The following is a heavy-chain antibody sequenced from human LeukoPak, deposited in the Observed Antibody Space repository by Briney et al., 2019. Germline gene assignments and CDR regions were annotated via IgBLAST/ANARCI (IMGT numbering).Heavy chain of an antibody. CDR1: GFTFTNYW. CDR2: IKQDGSEK. J-gene: IGHJ4*02. Sequence: LSGGSLRLSCAASGFTFTNYWINWVRQAPGKGLEWVAKIKQDGSEKFYAGSVMGRFTISRDNAKNSLYLQTNSLRADDTAVYYCADPGVGYWGQGTLVTVSS. V-gene: IGHV3-7*01. D-gene: IGHD2-8*01. CDR3: ADPGVGY.